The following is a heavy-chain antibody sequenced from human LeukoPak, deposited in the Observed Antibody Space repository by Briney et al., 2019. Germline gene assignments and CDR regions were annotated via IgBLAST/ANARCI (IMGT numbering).Heavy chain of an antibody. Sequence: GRSLRLSCAASGFTFSSYAMHWVRQAPGKGLEWVAVISHDGSNKYYADSVKGRFTISRDNSKNTLYLQMNSLRAEDTAVYYCAREVVDTQLRYYYGMDVWGQGTTVTVSS. J-gene: IGHJ6*02. CDR1: GFTFSSYA. D-gene: IGHD1-26*01. CDR2: ISHDGSNK. CDR3: AREVVDTQLRYYYGMDV. V-gene: IGHV3-30-3*01.